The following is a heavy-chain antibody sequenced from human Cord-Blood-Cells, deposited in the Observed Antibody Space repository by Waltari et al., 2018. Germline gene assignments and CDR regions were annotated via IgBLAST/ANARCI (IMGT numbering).Heavy chain of an antibody. CDR1: GGSISSSSYY. D-gene: IGHD2-15*01. J-gene: IGHJ1*01. V-gene: IGHV4-39*01. Sequence: QLQLQESGPGLVKPSETLSLTCTISGGSISSSSYYWGWIRQPPGKGLEWIGSIYYSGSTYYNPSLKSRVTISVDTSKNQFSLKLSSVTAADTAVYYCARPGYCSGGSCYAEYFQHWGQGTLVTVSS. CDR3: ARPGYCSGGSCYAEYFQH. CDR2: IYYSGST.